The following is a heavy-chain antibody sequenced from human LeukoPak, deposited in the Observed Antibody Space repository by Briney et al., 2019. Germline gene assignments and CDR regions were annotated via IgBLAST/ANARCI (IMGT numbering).Heavy chain of an antibody. J-gene: IGHJ4*02. CDR3: ARYSGSYPVNY. CDR1: GYSISSGYY. V-gene: IGHV4-38-2*02. D-gene: IGHD1-26*01. Sequence: SETLSLTCTVSGYSISSGYYWGWIRQPPGKGLEWIGSIYYSGSPYYNPSLKSRVTISVDTSKNQFSLKLSSVTAADTAVYFCARYSGSYPVNYWGQGTLVTASS. CDR2: IYYSGSP.